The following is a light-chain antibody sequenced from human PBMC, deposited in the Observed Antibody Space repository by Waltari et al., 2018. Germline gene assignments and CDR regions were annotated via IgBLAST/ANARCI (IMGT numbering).Light chain of an antibody. J-gene: IGLJ2*01. V-gene: IGLV1-44*01. Sequence: QSVLTQPPSASGTPGRRVTISCSGSRSNIASNTVSWYQQLPGTAPKLLIYTNNQRPSGVPDRFSGSKSGSSASLAISGLQSEDEADYYCASWDDSLNGVVFGGGTKLTVL. CDR3: ASWDDSLNGVV. CDR1: RSNIASNT. CDR2: TNN.